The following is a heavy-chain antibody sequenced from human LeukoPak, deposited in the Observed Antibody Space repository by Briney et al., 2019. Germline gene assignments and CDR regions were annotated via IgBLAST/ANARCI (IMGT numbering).Heavy chain of an antibody. CDR2: IYYSGST. V-gene: IGHV4-59*08. CDR3: ARHLGGSGSHDAFDI. CDR1: RVSVKTYS. J-gene: IGHJ3*02. D-gene: IGHD3-10*01. Sequence: SETLSLTCTVSRVSVKTYSWSWVRQPPGKGLEWIGYIYYSGSTNYSPPLKSRVTISVDTSKNQFSLKLSSVTAADTAVYYCARHLGGSGSHDAFDIWGQGTMVTVSS.